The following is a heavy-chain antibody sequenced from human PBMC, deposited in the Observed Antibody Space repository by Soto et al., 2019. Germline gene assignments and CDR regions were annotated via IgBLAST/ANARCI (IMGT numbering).Heavy chain of an antibody. CDR3: AKDSSVTPFDY. D-gene: IGHD3-22*01. CDR1: GFTFSNYV. V-gene: IGHV3-30*18. Sequence: GGSLRLSCAASGFTFSNYVLHWVRQAPGEGQEWVAVISYDGSNKYYADSVKGRFTISRDNSKNTLYLQMNSLRAEDTAVYYCAKDSSVTPFDYWGQGTLVTVSS. J-gene: IGHJ4*02. CDR2: ISYDGSNK.